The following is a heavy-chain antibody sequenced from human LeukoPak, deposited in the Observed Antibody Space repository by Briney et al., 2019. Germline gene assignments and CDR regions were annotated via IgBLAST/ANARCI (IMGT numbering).Heavy chain of an antibody. V-gene: IGHV3-11*05. CDR2: ISGSSGDI. J-gene: IGHJ4*02. CDR3: TRDPRRLDY. Sequence: GGSLRLSCAASGFTFSDYYMTWVRQAAGKGLEWVSYISGSSGDINYSDSVKGRFTISRVNAKNSLYLQMNSLRAEDTAVYYCTRDPRRLDYLGQGTLVTVSS. CDR1: GFTFSDYY.